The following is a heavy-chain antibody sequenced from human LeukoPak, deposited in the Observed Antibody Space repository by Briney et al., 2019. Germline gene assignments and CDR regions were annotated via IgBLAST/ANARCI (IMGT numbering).Heavy chain of an antibody. D-gene: IGHD6-19*01. Sequence: GGSLRLSCAASGFTFSDYYMSWIRQAPGKGLEWVSYISSSGSTIYYADSVKGRFTISRDNAKNSLYLQMNRLRAEDTAVYYCARGTPSGIAVAGTWMDVWGKGTTVTVSS. V-gene: IGHV3-11*01. J-gene: IGHJ6*04. CDR2: ISSSGSTI. CDR1: GFTFSDYY. CDR3: ARGTPSGIAVAGTWMDV.